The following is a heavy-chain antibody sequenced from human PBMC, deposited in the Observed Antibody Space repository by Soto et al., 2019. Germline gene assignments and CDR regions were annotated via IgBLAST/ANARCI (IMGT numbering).Heavy chain of an antibody. Sequence: EVQLLESGGGLVQPGGSLRLSCAASGFTFNNYAMTWVRQAPGKGLEWVSAISGGGDTTSYADSVKRQFTLSRDGSNKTKYLEISRLTASDLALYYCKNGRGGSASLSPRVDFWGQG. D-gene: IGHD3-10*01. V-gene: IGHV3-23*01. CDR1: GFTFNNYA. J-gene: IGHJ4*02. CDR2: ISGGGDTT. CDR3: KNGRGGSASLSPRVDF.